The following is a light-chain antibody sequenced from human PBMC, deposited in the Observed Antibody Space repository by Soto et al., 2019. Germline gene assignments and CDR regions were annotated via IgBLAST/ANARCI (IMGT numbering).Light chain of an antibody. CDR2: DAS. CDR3: QQRSNWPPGFT. V-gene: IGKV3-11*01. J-gene: IGKJ3*01. Sequence: EIVLTQSPATLSLSPGERATLSCRASQSVSSYLAWYQQKPGQAPRLLIYDASNRATGIRARFSGSGSGTDFTLTISSLDPEDFAVYYCQQRSNWPPGFTFGPGTKVDIK. CDR1: QSVSSY.